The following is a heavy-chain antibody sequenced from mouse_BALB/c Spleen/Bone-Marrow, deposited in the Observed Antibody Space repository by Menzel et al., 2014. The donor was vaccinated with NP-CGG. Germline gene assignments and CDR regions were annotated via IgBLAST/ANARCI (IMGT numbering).Heavy chain of an antibody. V-gene: IGHV5-17*02. CDR2: ISNGSSTI. CDR1: GFTFSSFG. CDR3: ARKGAMITHYYAMDY. J-gene: IGHJ4*01. Sequence: EVKVVESGGGLVQPGGSRKLSCAASGFTFSSFGMHWVRQAPEKGLEWVAYISNGSSTIYYADTVKGRFTIPRDNPKNTLFLQMTSLRSEDTAMYYCARKGAMITHYYAMDYWGQGTSVTVSS. D-gene: IGHD2-4*01.